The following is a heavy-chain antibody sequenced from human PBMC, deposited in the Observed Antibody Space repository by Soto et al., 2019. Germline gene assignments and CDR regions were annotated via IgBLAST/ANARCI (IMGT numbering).Heavy chain of an antibody. Sequence: QVQLQESGPGLVKPSETLSLTCTVSGGSISSYYWSWIRQPPGKGLEWNGYIYYSGSTNYNPSLKSRVTISVDTSKNQFSLKLSSVTAADTAVYYCARVGPYYDFWSGYYTGIQYYFDYWGQGTLVTVSS. CDR1: GGSISSYY. CDR2: IYYSGST. CDR3: ARVGPYYDFWSGYYTGIQYYFDY. J-gene: IGHJ4*02. D-gene: IGHD3-3*01. V-gene: IGHV4-59*01.